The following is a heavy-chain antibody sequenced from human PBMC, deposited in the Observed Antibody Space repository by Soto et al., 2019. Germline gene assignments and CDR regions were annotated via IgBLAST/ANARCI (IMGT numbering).Heavy chain of an antibody. Sequence: SETLSLTCTVSGGSISSSSYYWGWIRQPPGKGLEWIGSIYYSGSTYYNPSLKSRVTISVDTSKNQFSLKLSSVTAADTAVYYCARGRIVATIYWFDPWGQGTLVTVSS. CDR3: ARGRIVATIYWFDP. CDR1: GGSISSSSYY. D-gene: IGHD5-12*01. V-gene: IGHV4-39*01. CDR2: IYYSGST. J-gene: IGHJ5*02.